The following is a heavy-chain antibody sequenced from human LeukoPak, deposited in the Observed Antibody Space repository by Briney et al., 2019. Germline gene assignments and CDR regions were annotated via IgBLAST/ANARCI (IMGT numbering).Heavy chain of an antibody. Sequence: GESLKISCEGSGYRFTSYWIAWVRHMPGKGLEWMGVIFPRDSETRYSPSLQGQITISADRSINTAYLQWSSLKASDTGIYYCERVGRLAAGAGDSWGQGTLVTVSS. CDR3: ERVGRLAAGAGDS. D-gene: IGHD6-13*01. CDR2: IFPRDSET. CDR1: GYRFTSYW. J-gene: IGHJ4*02. V-gene: IGHV5-51*01.